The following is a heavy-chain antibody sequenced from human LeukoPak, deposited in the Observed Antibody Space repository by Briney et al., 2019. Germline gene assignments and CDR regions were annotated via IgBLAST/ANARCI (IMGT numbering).Heavy chain of an antibody. V-gene: IGHV3-23*01. J-gene: IGHJ4*02. D-gene: IGHD2-15*01. Sequence: AGGSLRLSCAASGFTFSSYAMTWVRQAPGKGLEWVSAISGSGDSTYYADSVKGRFTISRDNSKNTLYLQMNSLRAEDTAVYYCAKLGVVVVAAFFDYWGQGTLVTVSS. CDR3: AKLGVVVVAAFFDY. CDR2: ISGSGDST. CDR1: GFTFSSYA.